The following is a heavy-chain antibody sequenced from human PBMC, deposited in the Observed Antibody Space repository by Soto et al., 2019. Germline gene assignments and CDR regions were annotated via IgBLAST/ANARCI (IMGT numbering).Heavy chain of an antibody. Sequence: GGSLRLSCAASGFTFSSYSMNWVRQAPGKGLEWVSSISSSSSYIYYADSVKGRFTISRDNAKNSLYLQMNSLRAEDTAVYYCARDSSGSAAFDIWGQGTMGTVS. CDR2: ISSSSSYI. D-gene: IGHD3-10*01. CDR3: ARDSSGSAAFDI. J-gene: IGHJ3*02. V-gene: IGHV3-21*01. CDR1: GFTFSSYS.